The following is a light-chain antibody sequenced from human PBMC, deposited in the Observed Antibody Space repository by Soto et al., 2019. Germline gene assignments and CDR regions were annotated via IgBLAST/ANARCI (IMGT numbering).Light chain of an antibody. J-gene: IGKJ2*01. V-gene: IGKV1-5*03. CDR3: QQYKTNARYT. Sequence: DVQMTQSPSTLSASVGDRVTITCRASQSINRYLAWYQQRPGKAPKLLIYEASNLESGVPSRFSGSGSGTEFTLTISSLQPDDFATEYCQQYKTNARYTCGQGTKLEVK. CDR2: EAS. CDR1: QSINRY.